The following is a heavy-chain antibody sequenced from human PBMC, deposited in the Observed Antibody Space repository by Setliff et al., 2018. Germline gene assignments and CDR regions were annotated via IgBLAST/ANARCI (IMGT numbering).Heavy chain of an antibody. V-gene: IGHV4-31*03. CDR1: GGSISSGGYY. Sequence: PSETLSLTCTVSGGSISSGGYYWSWIRQHPGKGLEWIGYIYYSGSTYYNPSLKSRLTMSVDPSKNQFSLKLNSVTAADTAVYYCARGRAGHSGHWGQGTLVTVSS. J-gene: IGHJ4*02. D-gene: IGHD6-19*01. CDR2: IYYSGST. CDR3: ARGRAGHSGH.